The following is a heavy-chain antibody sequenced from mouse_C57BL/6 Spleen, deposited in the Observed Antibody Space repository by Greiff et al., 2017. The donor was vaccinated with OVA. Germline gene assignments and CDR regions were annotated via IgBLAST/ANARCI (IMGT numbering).Heavy chain of an antibody. J-gene: IGHJ1*03. D-gene: IGHD1-1*01. CDR2: ISSGSSTI. CDR1: GFTFSDYG. Sequence: DVMLVESGGGLVKPGGSLKLSCAASGFTFSDYGMHWVRQAPEKGLEWVAYISSGSSTIYYADTVKGRFTISRDNAKNTLFLQMTSLRSEDTAMYYCARGTFYYGSSHWYFDVWGTGTTVTVSS. V-gene: IGHV5-17*01. CDR3: ARGTFYYGSSHWYFDV.